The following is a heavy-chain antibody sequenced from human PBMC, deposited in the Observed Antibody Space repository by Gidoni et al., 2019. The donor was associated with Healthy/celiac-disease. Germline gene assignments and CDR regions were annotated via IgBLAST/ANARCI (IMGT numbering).Heavy chain of an antibody. Sequence: EVQLVESGGGLVKPGGSLRRSCSASGFTFSSSRKNSFRQAPGKGLEWVSSISSSSSYIYYADSVKGRFTISRDNAKNSLYLQMNSLRAEDTAVYYCAREGSDTYYDFWSGYYIGPFDYWGQGTLVTVSS. CDR2: ISSSSSYI. V-gene: IGHV3-21*01. J-gene: IGHJ4*02. CDR1: GFTFSSSR. CDR3: AREGSDTYYDFWSGYYIGPFDY. D-gene: IGHD3-3*01.